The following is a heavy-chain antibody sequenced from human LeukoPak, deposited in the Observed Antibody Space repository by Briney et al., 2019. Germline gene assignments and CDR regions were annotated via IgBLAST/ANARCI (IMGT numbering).Heavy chain of an antibody. V-gene: IGHV3-43*01. Sequence: GGTLRLSCAASGFTFYDYAMHWVRHAPGKGLEWVALISWEGGTTYYANSVRGRFTISRDDSKNYLYLQMNSLRTEDAAFYYCTRDTDYGSATNYFDSWGQGTLVSVSS. D-gene: IGHD3-10*01. CDR2: ISWEGGTT. CDR3: TRDTDYGSATNYFDS. CDR1: GFTFYDYA. J-gene: IGHJ4*02.